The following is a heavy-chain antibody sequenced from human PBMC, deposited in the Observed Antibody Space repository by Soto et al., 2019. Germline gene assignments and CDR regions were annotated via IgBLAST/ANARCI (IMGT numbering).Heavy chain of an antibody. CDR3: ASPSTGIAAADNAFDI. D-gene: IGHD6-13*01. CDR2: ISAYNGNT. J-gene: IGHJ3*02. CDR1: GYTFTSYG. V-gene: IGHV1-18*04. Sequence: ASVKVSCKASGYTFTSYGISRVRQAPGQGLEWMGWISAYNGNTNYAQKLQGRVTMTTDTSTSTAYMELRSLRSDDTAVYYCASPSTGIAAADNAFDIWGQGTMVTVSS.